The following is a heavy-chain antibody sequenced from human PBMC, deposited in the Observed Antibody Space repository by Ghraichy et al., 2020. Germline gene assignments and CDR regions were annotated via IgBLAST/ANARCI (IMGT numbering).Heavy chain of an antibody. D-gene: IGHD1-1*01. J-gene: IGHJ4*02. Sequence: ASVKVSCKATGYSFGKSNMDWVRQAAGQGLEWMGIIDPRGRDTNYAQKFKGRLIMTWDMSTTTAYMELSSLKSQDTAVYYCARDNNNWSVDYWGQGTLVTVPS. CDR3: ARDNNNWSVDY. CDR1: GYSFGKSN. CDR2: IDPRGRDT. V-gene: IGHV1-46*01.